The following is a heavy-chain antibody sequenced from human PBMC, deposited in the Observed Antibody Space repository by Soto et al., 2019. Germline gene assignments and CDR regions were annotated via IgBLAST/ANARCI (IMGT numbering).Heavy chain of an antibody. J-gene: IGHJ4*02. CDR1: GFTFSSYG. Sequence: QVQLVESGGGVVQPGRSLRLSCAASGFTFSSYGMHWVRQAPGKGLEWVAVIWYDGSNKYYADSVKGRFTISRDNSKNTLYLQMNSLSAEDTAVYYCARDPTEAVAGGFDYWGQGTLVTVSS. D-gene: IGHD6-19*01. V-gene: IGHV3-33*01. CDR3: ARDPTEAVAGGFDY. CDR2: IWYDGSNK.